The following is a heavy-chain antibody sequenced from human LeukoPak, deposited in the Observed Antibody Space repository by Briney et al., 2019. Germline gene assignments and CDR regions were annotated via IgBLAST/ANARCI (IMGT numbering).Heavy chain of an antibody. V-gene: IGHV1-18*01. J-gene: IGHJ4*02. CDR1: GYTFTNYG. Sequence: ASVKVSCKASGYTFTNYGISWVRQAPGQGLEWMGWINGYNGLTNYAQKVQGRVTMTIDTSTSTVYMELRGLRSDDTAVYYCARDRVAVAGTGSSYYFDYWGQGTLVTVSS. CDR3: ARDRVAVAGTGSSYYFDY. D-gene: IGHD6-19*01. CDR2: INGYNGLT.